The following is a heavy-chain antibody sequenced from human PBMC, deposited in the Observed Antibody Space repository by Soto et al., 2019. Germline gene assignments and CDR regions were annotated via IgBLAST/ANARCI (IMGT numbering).Heavy chain of an antibody. CDR3: ARRTTVTTIDY. V-gene: IGHV4-34*01. D-gene: IGHD4-17*01. CDR2: INHSGST. J-gene: IGHJ4*02. Sequence: SETLSLTCAVYGGSFSGYYWSWIRQPPGKGLEWIGEINHSGSTNYNPSLKSRVTISVDTSKNQFSLKLSSVTAADTAVYYCARRTTVTTIDYWGQGTLVTVSS. CDR1: GGSFSGYY.